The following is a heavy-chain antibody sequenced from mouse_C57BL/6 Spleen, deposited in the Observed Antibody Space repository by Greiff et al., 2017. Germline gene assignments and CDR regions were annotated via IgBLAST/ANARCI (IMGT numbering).Heavy chain of an antibody. CDR1: GFNIKDDY. J-gene: IGHJ3*01. CDR2: IDPENGDT. Sequence: EVKVVESGAELVRPGASVKLSCTASGFNIKDDYMHWVKQRPEQGLEWIGWIDPENGDTEYASKFQGKATITADTSSNTAYLQLSSLTSEDTAVYYCTTLGSSYGFAYWGQGTLVTVSA. D-gene: IGHD1-1*01. CDR3: TTLGSSYGFAY. V-gene: IGHV14-4*01.